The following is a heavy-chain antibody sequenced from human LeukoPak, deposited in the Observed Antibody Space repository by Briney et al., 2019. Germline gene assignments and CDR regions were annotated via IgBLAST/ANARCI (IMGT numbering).Heavy chain of an antibody. CDR1: GGSFSGYY. CDR3: ARGTTPGYSGHGGALDAFDI. CDR2: INHSGST. J-gene: IGHJ3*02. D-gene: IGHD5-12*01. V-gene: IGHV4-34*01. Sequence: SETLSLTCAVYGGSFSGYYWSWIRQPPGKGLEWIGEINHSGSTNYNPSLKSRVTISVDTSKNQFSLKLSSVTAADTAVYYCARGTTPGYSGHGGALDAFDIWGQGTVVTVSS.